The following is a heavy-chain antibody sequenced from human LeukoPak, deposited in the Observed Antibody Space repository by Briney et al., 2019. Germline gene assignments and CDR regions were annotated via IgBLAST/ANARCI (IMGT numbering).Heavy chain of an antibody. J-gene: IGHJ3*02. V-gene: IGHV3-13*01. CDR3: ARAGQWFSDAYDI. CDR2: IGTAGDT. D-gene: IGHD3-10*01. CDR1: GFTVSTFD. Sequence: GSLRLSCAASGFTVSTFDMHWVRQGTGKGLEWVSGIGTAGDTHYPDSVKGRFTTSRENAKNSLYLQMNSLRAGDTAVYYCARAGQWFSDAYDIWGQGTMVTVSS.